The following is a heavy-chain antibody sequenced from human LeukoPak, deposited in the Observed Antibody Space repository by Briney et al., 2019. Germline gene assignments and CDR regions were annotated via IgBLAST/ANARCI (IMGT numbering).Heavy chain of an antibody. CDR2: ISISGTIK. Sequence: PGGSLRLSCAVSRVPFSGYEFNWVCQGPGKGLEWVANISISGTIKYYAESVEGRCSISRDNAKNSLYLQMNSLRVEDTGFYYCALLAVASDFDYWRQGAMVTVSS. J-gene: IGHJ4*02. CDR1: RVPFSGYE. V-gene: IGHV3-48*03. D-gene: IGHD6-19*01. CDR3: ALLAVASDFDY.